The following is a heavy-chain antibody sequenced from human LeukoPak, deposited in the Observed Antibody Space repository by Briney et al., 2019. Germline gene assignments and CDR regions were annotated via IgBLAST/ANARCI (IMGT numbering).Heavy chain of an antibody. CDR3: ARGTPGDDYVWGSPPEFDY. Sequence: ASVNVSCKASGYTFTRYGIRWVRQAPGQGLEWMGWISAYNGNTNYAQKLQGRVTMTTDTSTSTAYMELRSLRSDDTAVYYCARGTPGDDYVWGSPPEFDYWGQGTLVTVSS. J-gene: IGHJ4*02. CDR1: GYTFTRYG. D-gene: IGHD3-16*01. CDR2: ISAYNGNT. V-gene: IGHV1-18*01.